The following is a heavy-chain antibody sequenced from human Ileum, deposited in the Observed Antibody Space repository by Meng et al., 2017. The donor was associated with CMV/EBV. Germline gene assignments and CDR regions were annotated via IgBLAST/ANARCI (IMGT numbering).Heavy chain of an antibody. J-gene: IGHJ4*02. Sequence: GGSLRLSCAASGFTLSSYWMHWVRQAPGKGLVWVSRINSDGSSASYADSVKGRFTISRDNAKNTLYLQMNSLRTEDTALYYCARDLPNSNYAGDWGQGTLVTVSS. CDR3: ARDLPNSNYAGD. CDR1: GFTLSSYW. V-gene: IGHV3-74*01. D-gene: IGHD4-11*01. CDR2: INSDGSSA.